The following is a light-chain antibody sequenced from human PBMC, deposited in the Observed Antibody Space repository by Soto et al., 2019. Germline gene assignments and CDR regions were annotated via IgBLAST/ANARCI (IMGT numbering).Light chain of an antibody. CDR3: SSYTSGSTSQV. V-gene: IGLV2-14*01. J-gene: IGLJ1*01. Sequence: QSVLTQPASVSGSPGQSITISCTGSSSDIGDYNFVSWYQQHPGKAPRRLIYEVTLRASGVSNRFSGSKSGNTASLTISGLQAEDEAHYYCSSYTSGSTSQVLGTGTKVTVL. CDR2: EVT. CDR1: SSDIGDYNF.